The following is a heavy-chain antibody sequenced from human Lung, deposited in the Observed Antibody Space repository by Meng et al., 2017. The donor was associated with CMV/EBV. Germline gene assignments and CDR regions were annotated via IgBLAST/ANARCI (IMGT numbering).Heavy chain of an antibody. V-gene: IGHV6-1*01. D-gene: IGHD7-27*01. CDR3: ARDLSGEIDY. Sequence: CAISGDSVSSNRAAWNWIRQCPSRGLEWLGKTYYRSEWYNDYAVSVNSRVTVNPNTSKNQFSLQLNSVTPEDTAVYYCARDLSGEIDYWGQGTLVTVSS. CDR1: GDSVSSNRAA. CDR2: TYYRSEWYN. J-gene: IGHJ4*02.